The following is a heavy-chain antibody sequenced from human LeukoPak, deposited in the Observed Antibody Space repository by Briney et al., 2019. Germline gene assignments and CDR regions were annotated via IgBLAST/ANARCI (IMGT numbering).Heavy chain of an antibody. V-gene: IGHV3-48*01. D-gene: IGHD3-16*01. CDR1: GFIFSTYN. CDR3: ARDQGGVGY. J-gene: IGHJ4*02. Sequence: GGSLRLSCAASGFIFSTYNIDWVRQAPGKGLEWVSYISSFSGTINYADSVKGRFTISRDNAKNSLYLQMNSLRAEDTAVYYCARDQGGVGYWGQGTLVTVSS. CDR2: ISSFSGTI.